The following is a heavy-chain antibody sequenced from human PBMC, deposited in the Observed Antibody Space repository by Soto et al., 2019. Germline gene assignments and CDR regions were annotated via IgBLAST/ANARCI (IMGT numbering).Heavy chain of an antibody. V-gene: IGHV3-23*04. Sequence: EVQLVESGGGLVQPGGSLRLSCVASGFMFDSYAMNWVRQAPGKGLEWVSGISGSGGRTYYADSVKGRFTISRDNSNNTLSLQMHILRVEDTAVYFCAKGGYYSLFDIWGQRTMVTVSA. D-gene: IGHD3-16*01. CDR2: ISGSGGRT. CDR1: GFMFDSYA. J-gene: IGHJ3*02. CDR3: AKGGYYSLFDI.